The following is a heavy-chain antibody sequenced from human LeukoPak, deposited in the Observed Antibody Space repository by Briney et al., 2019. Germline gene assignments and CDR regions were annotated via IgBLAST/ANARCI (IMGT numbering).Heavy chain of an antibody. J-gene: IGHJ4*02. Sequence: GASVTVSCKASGGTFISYAISWVRQAPGQGLEWMGGIIPIFGTANYAQKFQGRVTITADESTSTAYMELSSLRSEDTAVYYCAGEYSYGPAFDYWGQGTLVTVSS. CDR1: GGTFISYA. CDR3: AGEYSYGPAFDY. D-gene: IGHD5-18*01. CDR2: IIPIFGTA. V-gene: IGHV1-69*13.